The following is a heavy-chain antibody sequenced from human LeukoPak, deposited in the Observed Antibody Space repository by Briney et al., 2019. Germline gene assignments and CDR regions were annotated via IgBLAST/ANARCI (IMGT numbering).Heavy chain of an antibody. CDR3: ARGRFGLSLDY. J-gene: IGHJ4*02. D-gene: IGHD3-16*01. CDR2: INSSGST. CDR1: RFTVSSSY. V-gene: IGHV3-66*01. Sequence: PAGSLRLSCAASRFTVSSSYMSWVRQAPGKGLEWVSFINSSGSTYYADSVRGRFTISKDNSNNTLYLQMNSLRVEDTAVYYCARGRFGLSLDYWGQGTLVTVSS.